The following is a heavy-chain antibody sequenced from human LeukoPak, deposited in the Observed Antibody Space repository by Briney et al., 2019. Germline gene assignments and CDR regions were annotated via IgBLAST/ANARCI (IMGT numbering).Heavy chain of an antibody. D-gene: IGHD5-24*01. V-gene: IGHV1-8*02. CDR1: GYTFTNYE. Sequence: ASVKVSCKASGYTFTNYEINWVRQGTGQGLEWLGWMNPSSGNTGYAQKFQGRVTMTRDTSISTAYMELSSLRSEDTAVYYCARGGRDDAFDIWGQGTMVTVSS. J-gene: IGHJ3*02. CDR3: ARGGRDDAFDI. CDR2: MNPSSGNT.